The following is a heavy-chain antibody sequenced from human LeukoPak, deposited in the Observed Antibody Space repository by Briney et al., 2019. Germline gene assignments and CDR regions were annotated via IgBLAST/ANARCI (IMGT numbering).Heavy chain of an antibody. V-gene: IGHV3-23*01. Sequence: PGGFLRVSCAASGFTFNNDAMNCVRQAPGKGLEWVSAISGSGGSTYYADSVKGRFTISRDNSKNTLYLQMNSLRAEDTAVYYCAKEIGYCSTTSSAAFYYWGQGTLATVSS. CDR3: AKEIGYCSTTSSAAFYY. J-gene: IGHJ4*02. D-gene: IGHD2-2*01. CDR2: ISGSGGST. CDR1: GFTFNNDA.